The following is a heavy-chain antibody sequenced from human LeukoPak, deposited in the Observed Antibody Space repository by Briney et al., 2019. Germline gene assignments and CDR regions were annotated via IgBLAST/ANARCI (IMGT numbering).Heavy chain of an antibody. V-gene: IGHV4-61*01. CDR2: LYYSGST. D-gene: IGHD3-10*01. CDR1: GGSISSSSYY. J-gene: IGHJ3*02. Sequence: SETLSLTCTVSGGSISSSSYYWSWIRQPPGKGLEWIGYLYYSGSTNSNPSLKSRVTMSVDTSKNQFSLKLRSVTAADTAVYYCARGGSGISNAFDIWGQGTMVTVSS. CDR3: ARGGSGISNAFDI.